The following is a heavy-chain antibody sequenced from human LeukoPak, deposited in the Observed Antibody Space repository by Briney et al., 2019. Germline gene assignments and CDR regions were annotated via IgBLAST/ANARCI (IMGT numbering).Heavy chain of an antibody. J-gene: IGHJ4*02. CDR1: GFTFSSSG. CDR2: IRYDGSIK. CDR3: VKGRYVWGSYRSTIVY. Sequence: GGSLRLSCAASGFTFSSSGMPWVRQAPAKGPEWVAFIRYDGSIKYYADSVKGRLTIYRDNAKIKLYLQMNSVRAENRAVYYCVKGRYVWGSYRSTIVYWGQGTLVTVSS. D-gene: IGHD3-16*02. V-gene: IGHV3-30*02.